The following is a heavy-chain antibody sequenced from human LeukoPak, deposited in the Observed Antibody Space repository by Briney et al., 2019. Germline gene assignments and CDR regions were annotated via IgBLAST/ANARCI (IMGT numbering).Heavy chain of an antibody. CDR2: IKQDGSEK. CDR3: ARRYSSSWHYYYYYMDV. V-gene: IGHV3-7*01. Sequence: GGSLRLSCAASGFTFSSYWVSWVRQAPGKGLEWVANIKQDGSEKYYVGSVKGRFTISRDNAKNSLYLQMNSLRAEDTAVYYCARRYSSSWHYYYYYMDVWGKGTTDTVSS. CDR1: GFTFSSYW. D-gene: IGHD6-13*01. J-gene: IGHJ6*03.